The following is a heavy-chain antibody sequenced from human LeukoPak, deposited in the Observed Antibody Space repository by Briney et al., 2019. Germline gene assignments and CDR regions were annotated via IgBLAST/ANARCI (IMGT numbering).Heavy chain of an antibody. Sequence: GASVKVSCKASGYTFTSYGFSWVRQAPGQGGEWMGWISAYNGNTNYAQKLQGRVTMTTDTSTSTAYMELRSLRSDDTAVYYCARDEQRKTYGMDVWGQGTTVTVSS. D-gene: IGHD6-25*01. CDR1: GYTFTSYG. CDR3: ARDEQRKTYGMDV. V-gene: IGHV1-18*01. J-gene: IGHJ6*02. CDR2: ISAYNGNT.